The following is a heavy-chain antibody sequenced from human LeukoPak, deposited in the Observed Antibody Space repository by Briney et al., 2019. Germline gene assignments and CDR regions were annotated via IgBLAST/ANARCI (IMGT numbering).Heavy chain of an antibody. CDR1: GFTFSSYA. Sequence: GGSLRLSXAASGFTFSSYAMSWVRQAPGKGLEWVSAISGSGGSTYYADSVKGRFTISRDNSKNTLYLQMNSLRAEDTAVYYCAKSPLWSGYSPIDYWGQGTLVTVSS. J-gene: IGHJ4*02. D-gene: IGHD3-3*01. CDR3: AKSPLWSGYSPIDY. V-gene: IGHV3-23*01. CDR2: ISGSGGST.